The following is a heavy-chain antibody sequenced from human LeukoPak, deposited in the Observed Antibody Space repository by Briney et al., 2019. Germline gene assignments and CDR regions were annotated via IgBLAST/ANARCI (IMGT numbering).Heavy chain of an antibody. J-gene: IGHJ4*02. CDR3: TRGWWRLGFDY. V-gene: IGHV3-49*03. D-gene: IGHD2-21*02. CDR2: IRSKKVFGGAI. Sequence: PGGSLRLSCTAFGFTFGDYGLSWFRQAPGKGLEWIGFIRSKKVFGGAIEYAASVKGRFTFSRDDSKSIAYLQMNDLRTDDTAVYYCTRGWWRLGFDYWGQGTLVTVSS. CDR1: GFTFGDYG.